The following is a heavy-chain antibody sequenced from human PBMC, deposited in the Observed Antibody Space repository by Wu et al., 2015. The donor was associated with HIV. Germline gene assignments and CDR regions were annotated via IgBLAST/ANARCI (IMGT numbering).Heavy chain of an antibody. J-gene: IGHJ4*02. CDR1: TYAFTRYA. V-gene: IGHV1-18*01. CDR3: ARGGSGRIDY. Sequence: QVQLVQSGAEVKKPGASVKVSCKASTYAFTRYAFSWVRQAPGQGLEWMGWISTYSGYTSYAQNLQDRVTMTTDTSTSTVYMELRSLRSDDTAVYYCARGGSGRIDYVGPGNVGHRLL. CDR2: ISTYSGYT. D-gene: IGHD3-10*01.